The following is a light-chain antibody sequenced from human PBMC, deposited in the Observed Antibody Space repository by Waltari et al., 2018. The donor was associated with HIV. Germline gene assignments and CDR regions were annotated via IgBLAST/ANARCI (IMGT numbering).Light chain of an antibody. CDR3: QEYETWTKT. J-gene: IGKJ1*01. CDR2: SAS. Sequence: DIVMTQSPATLSVSPGERATLSCRASQNIKSNLAWFQRLPGQAPRLLISSASIRATDIPPRFRGSGSGTDFTLTISSLQSEDFAIYYCQEYETWTKTFGQGTKVEMK. V-gene: IGKV3-15*01. CDR1: QNIKSN.